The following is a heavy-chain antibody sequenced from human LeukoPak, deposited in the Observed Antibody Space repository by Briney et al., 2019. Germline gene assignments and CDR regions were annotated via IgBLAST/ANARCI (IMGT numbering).Heavy chain of an antibody. CDR1: GFTVSSNY. CDR3: ARVKAAGTIDY. D-gene: IGHD6-13*01. CDR2: IYSGGST. J-gene: IGHJ4*02. V-gene: IGHV3-53*01. Sequence: PGGSLRLSCAASGFTVSSNYMSWVRHAPGKGLEWVSVIYSGGSTYYADSVEGRFTISRDNSKNTLYLQMNSLRAEDTAVYYCARVKAAGTIDYWGQGTLVTVSS.